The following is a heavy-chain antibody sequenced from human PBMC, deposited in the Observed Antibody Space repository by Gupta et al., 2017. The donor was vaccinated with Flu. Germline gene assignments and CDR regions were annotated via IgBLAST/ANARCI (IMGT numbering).Heavy chain of an antibody. Sequence: GASVKVSCRASEYTFTAYYIQWVRQAPGQGLEWMGWLNPNSGDTMYARSFQGRVSLTRDTSINTAYMELSGLTSADTAVYFCARNMMPIDSWGQGTLVTVSS. D-gene: IGHD2/OR15-2a*01. V-gene: IGHV1-2*02. CDR2: LNPNSGDT. CDR3: ARNMMPIDS. CDR1: EYTFTAYY. J-gene: IGHJ4*02.